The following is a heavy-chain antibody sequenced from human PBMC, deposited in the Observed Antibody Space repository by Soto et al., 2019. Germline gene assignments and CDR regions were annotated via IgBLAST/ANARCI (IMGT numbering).Heavy chain of an antibody. J-gene: IGHJ6*02. V-gene: IGHV4-59*01. CDR2: IYYSGST. CDR3: ASESRYYDSSGYYFYYGMDV. Sequence: QVQLQESGPGLVKPSETLSLTCTVSGGSISSYYWSWIRQPPGKGLEWIGYIYYSGSTNYNPSLKSRVTISVDTSKNHFSRKQSSVTAADTAVYYCASESRYYDSSGYYFYYGMDVWGQGTTVTVSS. CDR1: GGSISSYY. D-gene: IGHD3-22*01.